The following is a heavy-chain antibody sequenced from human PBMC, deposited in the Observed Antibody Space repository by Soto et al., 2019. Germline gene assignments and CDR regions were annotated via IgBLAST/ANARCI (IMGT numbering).Heavy chain of an antibody. CDR2: LYSGGNT. D-gene: IGHD5-12*01. CDR3: AREFAGYDYNYFDF. Sequence: EGSLRLSCSASGLTVSSNYLSWVRQAPGKGLEWVSALYSGGNTYYADSVKGRFTISRDNSKNTLFLQMNSLRAEDTAVYYCAREFAGYDYNYFDFWGQGT. J-gene: IGHJ4*02. V-gene: IGHV3-53*01. CDR1: GLTVSSNY.